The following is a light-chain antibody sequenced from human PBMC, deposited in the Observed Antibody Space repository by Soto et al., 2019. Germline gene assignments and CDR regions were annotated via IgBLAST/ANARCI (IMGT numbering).Light chain of an antibody. Sequence: DIVMTQSPDSLAVSLGERATINCKSSQSVLYTYTNKNFLAWYQQKPGQPPKLLIHWASTRESGVPDRFSGSGSGTDFTLTISSLQAEDVAVYYCQQYYDTSYTFGPGTKVEIK. CDR2: WAS. CDR3: QQYYDTSYT. J-gene: IGKJ2*01. CDR1: QSVLYTYTNKNF. V-gene: IGKV4-1*01.